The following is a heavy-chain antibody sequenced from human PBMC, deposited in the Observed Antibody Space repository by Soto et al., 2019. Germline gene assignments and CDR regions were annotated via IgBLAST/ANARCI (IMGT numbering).Heavy chain of an antibody. CDR2: IYYSGST. Sequence: SETLSLTCTVSGGSISSYYWSWIRQPPGKGLEWIGYIYYSGSTNYNPSLKSRVTISVDTSKNQFSLKLSSVTAADTAVYYCARFMDYDSSGYYYGYFKHWGQGTLVTVS. D-gene: IGHD3-22*01. V-gene: IGHV4-59*08. CDR1: GGSISSYY. J-gene: IGHJ1*01. CDR3: ARFMDYDSSGYYYGYFKH.